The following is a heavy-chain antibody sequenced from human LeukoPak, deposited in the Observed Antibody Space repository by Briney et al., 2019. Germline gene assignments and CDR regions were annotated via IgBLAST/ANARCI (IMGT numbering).Heavy chain of an antibody. Sequence: GGSLRLSCAASGFTFSSYGMHWVRQAPGKGLEWVAFIRYDGSNKYYADSVKGRFTISRDNSKNTLYLQMNSLRAEDTAVYYCAKDRGIWSGYWSYWGQGTLITVSS. CDR2: IRYDGSNK. V-gene: IGHV3-30*02. CDR1: GFTFSSYG. CDR3: AKDRGIWSGYWSY. J-gene: IGHJ4*02. D-gene: IGHD3-3*01.